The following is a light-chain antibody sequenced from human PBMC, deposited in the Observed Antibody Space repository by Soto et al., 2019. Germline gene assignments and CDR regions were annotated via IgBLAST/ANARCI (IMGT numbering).Light chain of an antibody. CDR3: QTWRTGRGV. J-gene: IGLJ2*01. V-gene: IGLV4-69*01. CDR2: LNSDGSH. Sequence: QLVLTQSRSASASLGASVKLTCTLSSGHSSYAIAWHQQQPEKGPRYLMKLNSDGSHSKGDGIPDRFSGSSSGAERYLTISSLQSEDAADYYCQTWRTGRGVFGGGTKVTVL. CDR1: SGHSSYA.